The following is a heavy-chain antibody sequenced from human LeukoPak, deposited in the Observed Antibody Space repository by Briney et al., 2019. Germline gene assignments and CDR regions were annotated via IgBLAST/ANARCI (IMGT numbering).Heavy chain of an antibody. V-gene: IGHV3-23*01. CDR2: ISGSGGST. CDR1: GFTFSSYA. D-gene: IGHD2-2*01. J-gene: IGHJ4*02. Sequence: GGSLRLSCAASGFTFSSYAMSWARQAPGKGLEWVSAISGSGGSTYYADSVKGRFTISRDNSKNTLYLQMNSLRAEDAAVYYCAHGAMYQLDYWGQGTLVTVSS. CDR3: AHGAMYQLDY.